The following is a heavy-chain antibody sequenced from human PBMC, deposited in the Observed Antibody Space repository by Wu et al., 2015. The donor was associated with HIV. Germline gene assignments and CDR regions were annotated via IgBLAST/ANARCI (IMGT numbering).Heavy chain of an antibody. CDR2: INPNSGGS. Sequence: QVQLMQSGAEVKKPGASVKVSCKTSGYSFIDNYIHWVRQAPGQGLEWMGWINPNSGGSKSPQKFQGRVTMTRDTSASTVYLELTRLKFDDTAIYYCTKDYGIVGSTLPEYFQHWGQGTLVTVSS. V-gene: IGHV1-2*02. CDR3: TKDYGIVGSTLPEYFQH. J-gene: IGHJ1*01. D-gene: IGHD1-26*01. CDR1: GYSFIDNY.